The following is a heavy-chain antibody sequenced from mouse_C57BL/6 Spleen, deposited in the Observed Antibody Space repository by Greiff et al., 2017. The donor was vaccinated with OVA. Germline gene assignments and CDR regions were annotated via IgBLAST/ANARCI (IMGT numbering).Heavy chain of an antibody. CDR2: IHPTSGNT. Sequence: VQLQQSGAELARPGASVKLSCKASGYTFTSYCLRWVKQRPGQGLEWIGEIHPTSGNTSSNEQFKGKATLTAGKASSTAYMALRSLTSEDSAVYFCERSASFIATVVATPYYFDDWGKGTTLTVSS. CDR3: ERSASFIATVVATPYYFDD. CDR1: GYTFTSYC. D-gene: IGHD1-1*01. J-gene: IGHJ2*01. V-gene: IGHV1-81*01.